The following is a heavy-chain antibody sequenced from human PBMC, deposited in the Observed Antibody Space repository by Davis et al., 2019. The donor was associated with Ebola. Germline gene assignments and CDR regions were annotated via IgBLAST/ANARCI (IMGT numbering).Heavy chain of an antibody. CDR1: GGSVGSDY. V-gene: IGHV4-59*02. J-gene: IGHJ4*02. CDR3: ARTTYTYASLFIDY. D-gene: IGHD5-18*01. Sequence: SETLSLTCSVSGGSVGSDYWSWIRQSPGKGLEWIAFISNGGRTIYNPSLRGRVTISIDTSKNQFSLEVRSVTAADTAMYYCARTTYTYASLFIDYWGQGTLVTVSS. CDR2: ISNGGRT.